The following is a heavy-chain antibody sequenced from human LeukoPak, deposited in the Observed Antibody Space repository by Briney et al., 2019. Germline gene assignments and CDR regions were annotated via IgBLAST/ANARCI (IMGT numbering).Heavy chain of an antibody. CDR2: INPSGGST. V-gene: IGHV1-46*01. Sequence: ASVKVSCKASVYTFTNYYIHWARQAPGQGLEWVGIINPSGGSTSYAQKFQGRVTMTRDTSTSTVYMELSSLRSEDTAVYYCAREWRDIVVVPAAMGFDYWGQGTLVTVSS. CDR3: AREWRDIVVVPAAMGFDY. CDR1: VYTFTNYY. J-gene: IGHJ4*02. D-gene: IGHD2-2*01.